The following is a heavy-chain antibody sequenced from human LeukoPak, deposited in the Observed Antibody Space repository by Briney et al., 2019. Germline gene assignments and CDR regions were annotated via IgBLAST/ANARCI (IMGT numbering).Heavy chain of an antibody. CDR1: GFPFSKYW. Sequence: GGALRLSFAAPGFPFSKYWMTWVRPAPGKGLGGVANIKYDGSEKYYVDSVKGRFTISRDNAKNSLYLQMNSLRAEDTAVYCCASPNLGDGYYFHYWGQGTLVTVSS. CDR2: IKYDGSEK. V-gene: IGHV3-7*01. CDR3: ASPNLGDGYYFHY. D-gene: IGHD2-21*01. J-gene: IGHJ4*02.